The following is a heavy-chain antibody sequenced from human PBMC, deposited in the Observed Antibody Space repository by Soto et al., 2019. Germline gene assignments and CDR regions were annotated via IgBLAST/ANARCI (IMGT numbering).Heavy chain of an antibody. Sequence: EVQLVETGGGLVKPGGSLRLSCAASGFTFSSSSMNWVRRAPGKGLEWVSSISSGGAYIYYADSVKGRFTISRDNAKDSLYLQMNSLRAEDTAVYYCARDMSVTYFSAFDYWGQGTLVTVSS. J-gene: IGHJ4*02. CDR1: GFTFSSSS. CDR3: ARDMSVTYFSAFDY. CDR2: ISSGGAYI. V-gene: IGHV3-21*01. D-gene: IGHD3-3*01.